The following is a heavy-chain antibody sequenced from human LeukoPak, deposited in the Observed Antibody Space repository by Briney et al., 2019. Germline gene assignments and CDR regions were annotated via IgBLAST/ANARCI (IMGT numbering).Heavy chain of an antibody. CDR3: ARGEEYVYYFDY. J-gene: IGHJ4*02. D-gene: IGHD2-2*01. CDR1: GGSISSAGYY. CDR2: IYYNGQT. V-gene: IGHV4-31*03. Sequence: SETLSLTCTVSGGSISSAGYYWSWLRQHPGKGLEWIGYIYYNGQTYYNPSLKSRLTLSADTSDNQFSLKVPSVTAADTAVYYCARGEEYVYYFDYWGQGSLVTVSS.